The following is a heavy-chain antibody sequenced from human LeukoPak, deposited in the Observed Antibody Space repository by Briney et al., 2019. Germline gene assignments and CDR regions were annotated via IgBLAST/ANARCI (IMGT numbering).Heavy chain of an antibody. CDR3: AHTRDGYSYGY. J-gene: IGHJ4*02. D-gene: IGHD5-24*01. CDR1: GFSLSTSGVA. Sequence: SGPTLVKPTQTLTLTCTFSGFSLSTSGVAVGWIRQPPGKAREWLALIYWDGDKRYSPSLKSRLTISKDTSKNQVVLTMTNMDPVDTATYYCAHTRDGYSYGYWGQGTLVTVSS. CDR2: IYWDGDK. V-gene: IGHV2-5*02.